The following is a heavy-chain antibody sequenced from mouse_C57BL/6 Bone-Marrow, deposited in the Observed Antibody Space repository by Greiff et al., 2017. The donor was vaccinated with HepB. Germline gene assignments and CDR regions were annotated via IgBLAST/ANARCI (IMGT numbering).Heavy chain of an antibody. D-gene: IGHD1-1*01. CDR2: IYPGNSGT. CDR1: GYTFTSYW. CDR3: TRGDYYGSPFDY. J-gene: IGHJ2*01. Sequence: EVKLQESGTVLARPGASVKMSCKPSGYTFTSYWMHWVKQRPGQGLEWIGAIYPGNSGTSYNQKFKGKAKLTAVTSASTAYMELSSLTNEDSAVYYCTRGDYYGSPFDYWGQGTTLTVSS. V-gene: IGHV1-5*01.